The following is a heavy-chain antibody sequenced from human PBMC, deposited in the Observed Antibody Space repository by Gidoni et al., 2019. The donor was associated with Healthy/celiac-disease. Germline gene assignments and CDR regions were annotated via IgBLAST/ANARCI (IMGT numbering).Heavy chain of an antibody. J-gene: IGHJ6*02. V-gene: IGHV1-46*04. CDR2: INPCGGSK. CDR3: ARGGMATSPKSLTGMDV. CDR1: GYTFTSYY. Sequence: QVQLVQSGAEVKKPGASVKVSCKASGYTFTSYYMHWVRQAPGQGIEWRGIINPCGGSKSDSQKLQGRVTMTRDTSTSTVYMELSSRRSEDTAVYYCARGGMATSPKSLTGMDVWGQGTTVTVSS. D-gene: IGHD5-12*01.